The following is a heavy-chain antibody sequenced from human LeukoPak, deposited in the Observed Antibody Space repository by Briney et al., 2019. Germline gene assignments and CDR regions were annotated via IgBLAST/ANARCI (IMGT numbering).Heavy chain of an antibody. Sequence: PSETLSLTCTVSGGSISSYYWSWIRQPPGKGLEWIGYIYYSGSTNYNPSLKSRVTISVDTSKNQFSLKLSSVTAADTAVYYCARVRLQLLDPWGQGTLVTVSS. CDR3: ARVRLQLLDP. CDR1: GGSISSYY. D-gene: IGHD1-1*01. V-gene: IGHV4-59*01. J-gene: IGHJ5*02. CDR2: IYYSGST.